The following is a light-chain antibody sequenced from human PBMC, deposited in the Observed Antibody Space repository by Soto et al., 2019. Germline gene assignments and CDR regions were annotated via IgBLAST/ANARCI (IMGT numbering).Light chain of an antibody. Sequence: EFVLTQSPATLSLSPGERATLSCRASQSVSSYLAWYQQKPGQAPRLLIYDASNRATGLPARFSGTGSGTDFTLTINNLEPEDFAVYYCQVRTNWSIAFGRGTRLEIK. CDR2: DAS. J-gene: IGKJ5*01. CDR3: QVRTNWSIA. CDR1: QSVSSY. V-gene: IGKV3-11*01.